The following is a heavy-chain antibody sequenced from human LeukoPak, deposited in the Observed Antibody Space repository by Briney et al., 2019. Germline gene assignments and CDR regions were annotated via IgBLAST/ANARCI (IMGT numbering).Heavy chain of an antibody. CDR2: ISAYNGNT. CDR3: ARSYCGGDCYSVGSDY. D-gene: IGHD2-21*02. Sequence: ASVKVSCKASGYTFTSYGISWVRQAPGQGLEWMGWISAYNGNTNYAQKLQGRVTMTTDTSTSTAYMELRSLRSDDTAVYYCARSYCGGDCYSVGSDYWGQGTLVTVSS. J-gene: IGHJ4*02. V-gene: IGHV1-18*01. CDR1: GYTFTSYG.